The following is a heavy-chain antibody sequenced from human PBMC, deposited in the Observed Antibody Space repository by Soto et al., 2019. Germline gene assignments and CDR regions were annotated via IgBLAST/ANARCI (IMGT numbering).Heavy chain of an antibody. Sequence: SVKVSCKASGGTFSSYTISWVRQAPGQGLEWMGRIIPILGIANYAPKFQGRVTITADKSTSTAYMELSSLRSEDTAVYYCARDRWTRPSPADDAFDIWGQGTMVTVSS. CDR2: IIPILGIA. J-gene: IGHJ3*02. CDR1: GGTFSSYT. V-gene: IGHV1-69*04. CDR3: ARDRWTRPSPADDAFDI. D-gene: IGHD6-6*01.